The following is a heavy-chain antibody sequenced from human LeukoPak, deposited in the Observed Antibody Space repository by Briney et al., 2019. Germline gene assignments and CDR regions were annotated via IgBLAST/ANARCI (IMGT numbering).Heavy chain of an antibody. CDR3: ARDFLVLPAA. CDR1: GVTFSSYS. Sequence: VGSLRLSSAAPGVTFSSYSINWVRRAPGRGGEWVSSISSSSSYIYYAHSVKGRFTISRDNAKNSLYLQMNSLRAEDTAVYYCARDFLVLPAAWGQGTLVTVSS. V-gene: IGHV3-21*01. J-gene: IGHJ4*02. D-gene: IGHD2-2*01. CDR2: ISSSSSYI.